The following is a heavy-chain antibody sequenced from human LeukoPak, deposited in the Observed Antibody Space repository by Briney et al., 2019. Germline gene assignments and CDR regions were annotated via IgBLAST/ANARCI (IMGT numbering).Heavy chain of an antibody. CDR3: ARVGASYGALDY. CDR2: ISSSASTI. Sequence: GGSLRLSCAASGVTFSTFEVNWVRQAPGKGLEWVSFISSSASTIFYADSVKGRFTISRDNARNSLYLQMSSLRSEDTAIYYCARVGASYGALDYWGQGALVTVSS. CDR1: GVTFSTFE. D-gene: IGHD1-26*01. J-gene: IGHJ4*02. V-gene: IGHV3-48*03.